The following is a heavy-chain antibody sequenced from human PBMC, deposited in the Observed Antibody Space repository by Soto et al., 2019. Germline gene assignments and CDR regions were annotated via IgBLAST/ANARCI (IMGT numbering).Heavy chain of an antibody. V-gene: IGHV4-34*01. CDR1: GGAFNGYY. D-gene: IGHD3-10*01. J-gene: IGHJ4*02. CDR2: INHSGTV. CDR3: ARAGAARVRGSIGGFAY. Sequence: QVHLQQWGAGLLKPSETLSLTCAVNGGAFNGYYWTWIRQSPGKGLQWIGEINHSGTVDYNPSLKSRVTFSIATYKKQFSLTLTSVTAADTAVYYCARAGAARVRGSIGGFAYWGQGTLVTVSS.